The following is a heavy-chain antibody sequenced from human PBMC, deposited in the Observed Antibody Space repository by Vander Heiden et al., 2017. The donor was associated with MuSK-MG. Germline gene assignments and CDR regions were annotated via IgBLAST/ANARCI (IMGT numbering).Heavy chain of an antibody. D-gene: IGHD3-10*01. J-gene: IGHJ4*02. CDR3: ARDYGSGWFDY. Sequence: MHWVRQAPGQGLEWMGIINPSGGSTSDAQKFQGRVTMTRDTSTSTVYMEMSRLRSEDTAVYYCARDYGSGWFDYWGQGTLVTVSS. V-gene: IGHV1-46*03. CDR2: INPSGGST.